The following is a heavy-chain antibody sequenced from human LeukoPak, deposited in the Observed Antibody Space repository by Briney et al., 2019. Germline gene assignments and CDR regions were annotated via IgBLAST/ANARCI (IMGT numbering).Heavy chain of an antibody. CDR2: IYHSGST. J-gene: IGHJ5*02. D-gene: IGHD3-10*01. CDR3: ARRVMGNYNWFDP. V-gene: IGHV4-39*01. CDR1: GGSVSSSSCY. Sequence: PSETLSLTCTVSGGSVSSSSCYWGRIRQPPWKGLEWIGSIYHSGSTYYNPSLNSRGTISVDTSKNQFSLRLSSVTAADTAVYYCARRVMGNYNWFDPWGQGTLVTVSS.